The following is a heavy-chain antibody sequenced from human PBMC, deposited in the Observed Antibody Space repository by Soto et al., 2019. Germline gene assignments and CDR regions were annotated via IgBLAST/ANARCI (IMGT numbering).Heavy chain of an antibody. J-gene: IGHJ4*02. Sequence: QVQLEESGGNVVQPGRSLRLSCAASGFSFSDYGMHWVCQAPGKGLESVALLSYDGDKEYYADSVKGRFTISRDNSKNTVFLQMNSLRPEDTAVYYCGKDLMGEQWLGVMHYWGQGTLVTVSS. V-gene: IGHV3-30*18. CDR1: GFSFSDYG. CDR3: GKDLMGEQWLGVMHY. CDR2: LSYDGDKE. D-gene: IGHD6-19*01.